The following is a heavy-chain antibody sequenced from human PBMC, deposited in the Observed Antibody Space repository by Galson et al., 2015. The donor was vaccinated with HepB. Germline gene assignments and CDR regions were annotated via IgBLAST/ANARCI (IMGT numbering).Heavy chain of an antibody. J-gene: IGHJ4*02. V-gene: IGHV3-9*01. D-gene: IGHD3-16*02. CDR3: AKAPDPGGAIIDY. CDR1: GFTFDDYA. CDR2: ISWNSGFI. Sequence: ALRLSCAASGFTFDDYAMHWVRQAPGEGAEWVSGISWNSGFIGYADSVKGRFTISRDNAKNSLYLQMNSLRAEDTALYYCAKAPDPGGAIIDYWGQGTLVTVSS.